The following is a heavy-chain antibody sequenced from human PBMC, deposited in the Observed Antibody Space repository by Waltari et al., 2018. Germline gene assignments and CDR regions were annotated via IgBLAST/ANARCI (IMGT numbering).Heavy chain of an antibody. V-gene: IGHV3-15*05. CDR2: IKSDTYGGTT. Sequence: EVQLVESGGGLVEPGGSLRISCGASGFTFNHDWLPWVRQAPGKGLEWLGRIKSDTYGGTTDYAAPVKGRFTISRDDSKNTLYLQMNSLKTEDTAVYYCTQIALWFGDPVDYWGQGTLVTVSA. CDR3: TQIALWFGDPVDY. CDR1: GFTFNHDW. J-gene: IGHJ4*02. D-gene: IGHD3-10*01.